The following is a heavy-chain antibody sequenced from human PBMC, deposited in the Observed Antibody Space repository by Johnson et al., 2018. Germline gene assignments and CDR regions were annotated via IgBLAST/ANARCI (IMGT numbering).Heavy chain of an antibody. J-gene: IGHJ1*01. D-gene: IGHD1-26*01. Sequence: VQLVQSGGGLVQPGGSLRLSCAASGFTFSSSSMNWVRQAPGKGLEWVSSISGSGGRIYYADSVKGRFTISRDNSKNTVYLQMNSLRAEDTAVYFCAKKREWELAWGQGTLVTVSS. CDR2: ISGSGGRI. V-gene: IGHV3-23*04. CDR1: GFTFSSSS. CDR3: AKKREWELA.